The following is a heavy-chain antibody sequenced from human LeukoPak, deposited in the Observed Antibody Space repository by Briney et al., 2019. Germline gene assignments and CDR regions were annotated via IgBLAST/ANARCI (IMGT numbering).Heavy chain of an antibody. J-gene: IGHJ4*02. CDR3: ASPSYGDYVLDY. CDR2: INPDSGGT. D-gene: IGHD4-17*01. V-gene: IGHV1-2*02. CDR1: GYTFTGYY. Sequence: GASVKVSCKASGYTFTGYYMHWVRQAPGQGLEWMGWINPDSGGTNYAQKFQGRATMTRDTSISTAYMELSRLRSDDTAVYYCASPSYGDYVLDYWGQGTLVTVSS.